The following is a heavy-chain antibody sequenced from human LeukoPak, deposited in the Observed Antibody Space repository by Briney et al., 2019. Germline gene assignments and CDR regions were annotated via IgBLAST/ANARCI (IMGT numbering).Heavy chain of an antibody. Sequence: SGGSLRLSCAASGFTFSSYSMNWVRQAPGKGLEWVSSISSSSSYIYYADSVKGRFTISRDNAKNSLYLQMNSLRAEDTAVYYCARDLSYDFWSGYFFDYWGQGTLVTVSS. CDR1: GFTFSSYS. V-gene: IGHV3-21*01. CDR3: ARDLSYDFWSGYFFDY. D-gene: IGHD3-3*01. CDR2: ISSSSSYI. J-gene: IGHJ4*02.